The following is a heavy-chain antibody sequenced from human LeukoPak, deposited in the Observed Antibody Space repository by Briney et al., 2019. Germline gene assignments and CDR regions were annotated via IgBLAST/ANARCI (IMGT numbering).Heavy chain of an antibody. D-gene: IGHD3-16*01. Sequence: GRSLRLSCAASGFTFNDFAMTWVRQAPGKGLEWVSTIADAGTCYADSVKGRFIISRDNSKNMLYLQLNSLRADDTAMYYCARNLGPFDVRGHGTMVTVSS. CDR2: IADAGT. V-gene: IGHV3-23*01. J-gene: IGHJ3*01. CDR3: ARNLGPFDV. CDR1: GFTFNDFA.